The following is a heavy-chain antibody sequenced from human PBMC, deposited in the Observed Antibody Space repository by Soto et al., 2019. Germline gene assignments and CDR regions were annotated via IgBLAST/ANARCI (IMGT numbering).Heavy chain of an antibody. Sequence: QVQLVQSGAEVKKPGASVKVSCKASGYTFTTYAMYWVRQAPGQRLEWMGWINAGNGKTKYSQKFQGRVTIIRDTSASTAYMELSSLRSEDTAVYYCASSSSSWCAFDIWGQGTMITVSS. CDR2: INAGNGKT. V-gene: IGHV1-3*01. D-gene: IGHD6-13*01. J-gene: IGHJ3*02. CDR3: ASSSSSWCAFDI. CDR1: GYTFTTYA.